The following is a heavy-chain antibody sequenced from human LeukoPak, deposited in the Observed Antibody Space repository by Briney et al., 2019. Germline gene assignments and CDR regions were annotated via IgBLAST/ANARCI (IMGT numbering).Heavy chain of an antibody. J-gene: IGHJ4*02. D-gene: IGHD2-8*01. CDR1: GGSISNYY. Sequence: SETLSLTCTVSGGSISNYYWSWIRQPAGKGLEWIGRIYTSGSTNYNPSLKSRVTMSIDTSKNQFSLKLTSVTAADTAVYYCAREEYAGDYLDYWGQGTLVTVSS. V-gene: IGHV4-4*07. CDR2: IYTSGST. CDR3: AREEYAGDYLDY.